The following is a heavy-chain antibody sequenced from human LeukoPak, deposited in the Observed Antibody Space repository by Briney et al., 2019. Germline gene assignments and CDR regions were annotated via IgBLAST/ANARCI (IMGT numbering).Heavy chain of an antibody. J-gene: IGHJ4*02. D-gene: IGHD6-6*01. CDR1: RGSFSGYY. V-gene: IGHV4-34*01. CDR2: INHSVST. CDR3: ARGAVRGFDY. Sequence: KPSETLALTCAVYRGSFSGYYWSWIRQPPGKGLEWIGEINHSVSTNYNPSLKSRVSISEDTSKNQFSLKLNSVTAADTALYYCARGAVRGFDYWGQGTLVTVSS.